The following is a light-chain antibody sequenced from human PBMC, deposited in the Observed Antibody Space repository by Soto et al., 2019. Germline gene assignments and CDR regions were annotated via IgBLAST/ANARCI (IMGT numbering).Light chain of an antibody. J-gene: IGKJ5*01. CDR1: QGISNY. V-gene: IGKV1-17*03. CDR2: DAS. CDR3: LQHKSYPIT. Sequence: DIQMTQSPSAMSASVGDRVTITCRASQGISNYLAWYQQKPGKVAKRLIYDASSLQSGVTSRFSGSGSGTEFTLTISSLQPEDFATYYCLQHKSYPITFGPGTRLDIK.